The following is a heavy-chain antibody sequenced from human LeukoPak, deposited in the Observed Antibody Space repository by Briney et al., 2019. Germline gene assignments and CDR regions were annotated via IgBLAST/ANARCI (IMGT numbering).Heavy chain of an antibody. CDR1: GASTSSRY. Sequence: PSETLSLTCSASGASTSSRYWSWIRQSPGRTLEWIGHIYNGRDTKYNPSLTSRVTISVDTSKNQFSLSLTSVTAAGTAIYYCAQTTGWPGFDFWGPGALVIVSS. CDR3: AQTTGWPGFDF. CDR2: IYNGRDT. V-gene: IGHV4-4*08. J-gene: IGHJ4*02. D-gene: IGHD6-19*01.